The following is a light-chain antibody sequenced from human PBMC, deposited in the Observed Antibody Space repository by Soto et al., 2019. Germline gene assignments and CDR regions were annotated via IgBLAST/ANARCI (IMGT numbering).Light chain of an antibody. CDR1: GSDVGGYNY. CDR3: SSYTISNTPYV. V-gene: IGLV2-14*01. CDR2: EVS. J-gene: IGLJ1*01. Sequence: QSALTQPASVSGSPGQSITVSCTGSGSDVGGYNYVSWYQQHPGKAPKLIIYEVSNRPSGVSNRFSGSKSGNTASLTISGLQAEDGADYYCSSYTISNTPYVFGTGTKLTVL.